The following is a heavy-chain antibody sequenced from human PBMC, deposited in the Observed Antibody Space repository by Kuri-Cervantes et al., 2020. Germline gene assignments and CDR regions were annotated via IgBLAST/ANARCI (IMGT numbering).Heavy chain of an antibody. CDR3: ARDRPSSGEWFGDFIITYYYYGMDV. CDR1: GYTFTGYY. CDR2: INPNSGGT. V-gene: IGHV1-2*02. Sequence: ASVKVSCKASGYTFTGYYMHWVRQAPGQGLEWMGWINPNSGGTNYAQKFQGRVTMTRDTSISTAYMELSRLRSDDTAVYYCARDRPSSGEWFGDFIITYYYYGMDVWGQGTTVTVSS. D-gene: IGHD3-10*01. J-gene: IGHJ6*02.